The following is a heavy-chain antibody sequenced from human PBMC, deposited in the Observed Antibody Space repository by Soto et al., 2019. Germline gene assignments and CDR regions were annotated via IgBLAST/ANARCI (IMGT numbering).Heavy chain of an antibody. V-gene: IGHV3-23*01. CDR1: GFTFSSYA. CDR3: ANDLVSGWYESIP. Sequence: SLRLSCAASGFTFSSYAMSWVRQAPGKGLEWVSAISGSGGSTYYADSVKGRFTISRDNSKNTLYLQMNSLRAEDTAVYYCANDLVSGWYESIPWGQGTLVTVSS. J-gene: IGHJ5*02. D-gene: IGHD6-19*01. CDR2: ISGSGGST.